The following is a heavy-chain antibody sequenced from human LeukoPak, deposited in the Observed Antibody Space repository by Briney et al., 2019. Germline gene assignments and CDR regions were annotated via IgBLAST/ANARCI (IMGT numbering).Heavy chain of an antibody. Sequence: ASVKVSCKASGYTFTDFYIHWVRQAPGQGLEWMGWISSYNGNTNYAQKLQGRVTMTTDTSTSTAYMELRSLRSDDTAVCYCARWAQPYHYYYMDVWGKGTTVTISS. J-gene: IGHJ6*03. CDR3: ARWAQPYHYYYMDV. V-gene: IGHV1-18*04. CDR2: ISSYNGNT. CDR1: GYTFTDFY.